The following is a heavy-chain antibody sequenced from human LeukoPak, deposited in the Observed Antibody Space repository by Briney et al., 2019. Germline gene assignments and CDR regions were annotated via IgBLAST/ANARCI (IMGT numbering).Heavy chain of an antibody. CDR3: TRDLSVWLLTFDY. CDR2: IRSKAYGGTT. D-gene: IGHD3-9*01. CDR1: GFTFGDYA. V-gene: IGHV3-49*04. J-gene: IGHJ4*02. Sequence: GGSLRLSCTASGFTFGDYAMSWVRQAPGKGLEWVGFIRSKAYGGTTEYAASVKGRFTISRDDSKSIAYLQMNSLKTEGTAVYYCTRDLSVWLLTFDYWGQGTLVTVSS.